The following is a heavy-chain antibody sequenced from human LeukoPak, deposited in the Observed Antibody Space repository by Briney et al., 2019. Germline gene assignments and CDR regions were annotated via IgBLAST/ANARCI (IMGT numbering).Heavy chain of an antibody. CDR2: IAYSGTT. Sequence: SETLSLTCTVSGGSISSSYFYWAWIRQPPGKGLEWIATIAYSGTTYYNPSLKSRVTISVDTSKNQFSLKLSSVTAADTAVYYCARRGSGSRGDFDYWGQGTLVTVSS. D-gene: IGHD3-10*01. CDR3: ARRGSGSRGDFDY. V-gene: IGHV4-39*01. J-gene: IGHJ4*02. CDR1: GGSISSSYFY.